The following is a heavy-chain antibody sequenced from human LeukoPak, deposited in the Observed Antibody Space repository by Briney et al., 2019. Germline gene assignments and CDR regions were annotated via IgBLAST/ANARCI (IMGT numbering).Heavy chain of an antibody. CDR3: AKSNGYGLIDI. CDR1: GGSISTSNYY. V-gene: IGHV4-39*07. D-gene: IGHD3-10*01. Sequence: PSETLSLTCTVSGGSISTSNYYWGWIRQPPGKGLEWIGNIFYSGSTYYGPSLKSRLTISLDTSRNQFSLKLNSVTAADTAVYYCAKSNGYGLIDIWRQGTMVTVSS. CDR2: IFYSGST. J-gene: IGHJ3*02.